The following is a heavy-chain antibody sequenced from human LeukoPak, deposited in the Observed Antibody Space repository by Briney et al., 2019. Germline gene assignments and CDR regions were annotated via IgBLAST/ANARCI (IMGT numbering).Heavy chain of an antibody. CDR2: IEYRGSM. CDR3: ARTTEGYCSSASCFGFSSSYYMDV. V-gene: IGHV4-61*05. Sequence: SETLSPTCTVAGGSISTNSYYWGWIREPPWRGLEGLGYIEYRGSMNYNPCLKSRVTISVATSKNQFSLKLSSVLAADTAVYYCARTTEGYCSSASCFGFSSSYYMDVWGKGTTVTISS. D-gene: IGHD2-2*01. CDR1: GGSISTNSYY. J-gene: IGHJ6*03.